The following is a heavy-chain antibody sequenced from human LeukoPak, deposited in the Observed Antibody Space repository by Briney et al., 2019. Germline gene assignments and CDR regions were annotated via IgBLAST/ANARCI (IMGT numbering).Heavy chain of an antibody. CDR1: GYSISSGYY. CDR3: ARLRWLQLGYAFDI. Sequence: PSETLSLTCAVSGYSISSGYYWGWIRQPPGKGLEWIGSIYHSGSTYYNPSLKSRVTISVDTSKNQFSLKLSPVTAADTAVYYCARLRWLQLGYAFDIWGQGTLVTVSS. CDR2: IYHSGST. V-gene: IGHV4-38-2*01. D-gene: IGHD5-24*01. J-gene: IGHJ3*02.